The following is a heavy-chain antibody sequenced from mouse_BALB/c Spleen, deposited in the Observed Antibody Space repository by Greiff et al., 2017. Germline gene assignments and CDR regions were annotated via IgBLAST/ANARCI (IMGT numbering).Heavy chain of an antibody. CDR2: IDPANGNT. Sequence: EVQLQESGAELVKPGASVKLSCTASGFTIKDTYMHWVQQRPEQGLEWIGRIDPANGNTKYDPKFQGKATITADTSSNTAYLQLSSLTSEDTAVYYCARSIHYYGSSPCAMDYWGQGTSVTVSS. CDR1: GFTIKDTY. J-gene: IGHJ4*01. D-gene: IGHD1-1*01. CDR3: ARSIHYYGSSPCAMDY. V-gene: IGHV14-3*02.